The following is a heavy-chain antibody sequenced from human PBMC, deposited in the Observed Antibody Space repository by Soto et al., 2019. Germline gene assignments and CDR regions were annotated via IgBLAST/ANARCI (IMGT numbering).Heavy chain of an antibody. D-gene: IGHD3-16*02. CDR3: AASSLGELSFFDY. J-gene: IGHJ4*02. V-gene: IGHV3-72*01. CDR2: STNKANSFIA. CDR1: GFTFTDHY. Sequence: PGGSLRLSCAASGFTFTDHYMDWVRQAPGKGLEWVGRSTNKANSFIAKYAASVKGRFTISRDDSQNSLYLQMNSLRAEDTAVYYCAASSLGELSFFDYWGQGTLVTVSS.